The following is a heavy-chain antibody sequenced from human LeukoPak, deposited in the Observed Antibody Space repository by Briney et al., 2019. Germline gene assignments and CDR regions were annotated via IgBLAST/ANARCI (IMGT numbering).Heavy chain of an antibody. CDR1: GFTFSSYS. CDR2: ISSSSSYI. CDR3: ARATTYDILTGFSDY. V-gene: IGHV3-21*01. Sequence: TGGSLRLSCAASGFTFSSYSMNWVRQAPGKGLEWVSYISSSSSYIYYADSVKGRFTISRDNAKKSLYLQMNSLRAEDTAVYYCARATTYDILTGFSDYWGQGTLVTVSS. D-gene: IGHD3-9*01. J-gene: IGHJ4*02.